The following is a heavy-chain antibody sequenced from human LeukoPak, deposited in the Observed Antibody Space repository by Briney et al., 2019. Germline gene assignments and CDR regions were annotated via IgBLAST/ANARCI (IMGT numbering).Heavy chain of an antibody. CDR3: AREGGFYRPLDY. CDR1: GGSITTTNW. D-gene: IGHD3-3*01. Sequence: SSGTLSLTCGVSGGSITTTNWWTWVRQPPGKGLEWIGEVHLDGRTNYKPSLESQLTISVDLSENHISLRLTSVTAADTAVYYCAREGGFYRPLDYSGQGTLVTVSS. CDR2: VHLDGRT. V-gene: IGHV4-4*02. J-gene: IGHJ4*02.